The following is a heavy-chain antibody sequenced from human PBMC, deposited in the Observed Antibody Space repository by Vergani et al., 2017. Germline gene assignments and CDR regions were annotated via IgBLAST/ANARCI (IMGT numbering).Heavy chain of an antibody. CDR2: IKTDGSEK. D-gene: IGHD3-9*01. CDR3: ARDRTNYDILTGYPSGYSYCCGMYV. CDR1: GFIFSSYW. J-gene: IGHJ6*02. V-gene: IGHV3-7*01. Sequence: EVQLVESGGGLVQPGGSLRLSCTASGFIFSSYWMSWVRQAPGKGLQWVANIKTDGSEKDYVDYVKCRFTISRDTAKNSLYLQMNSLRAEDTAVYYCARDRTNYDILTGYPSGYSYCCGMYVCVQRTAVTDSS.